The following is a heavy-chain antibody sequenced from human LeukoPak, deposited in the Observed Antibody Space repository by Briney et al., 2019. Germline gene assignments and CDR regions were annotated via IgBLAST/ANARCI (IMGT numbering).Heavy chain of an antibody. Sequence: ASVKVSCKASGYTFTSYYMHWVRQATGQGLEWMGWMNPNSGNTGYAQKFQGRVTMTRNTSISTAYMELSSLRSEDTAVYYCARQRQLARNFDYWGQGTLVTVSS. CDR2: MNPNSGNT. CDR3: ARQRQLARNFDY. V-gene: IGHV1-8*02. CDR1: GYTFTSYY. D-gene: IGHD6-13*01. J-gene: IGHJ4*02.